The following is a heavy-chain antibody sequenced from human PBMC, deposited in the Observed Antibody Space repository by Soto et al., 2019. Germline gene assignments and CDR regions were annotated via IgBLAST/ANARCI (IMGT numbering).Heavy chain of an antibody. V-gene: IGHV3-30-3*01. CDR1: GFTFSSYA. J-gene: IGHJ4*02. Sequence: GGSLRLSCAASGFTFSSYAMHWVRQAPGKGLEWVAVISYDGSNKYYADSVKGRFTISRDNSKNTLYLQMNSLRAEDTAVYYCARDTAMVSLPTSDLDYWGQGTLVTVSS. CDR3: ARDTAMVSLPTSDLDY. D-gene: IGHD5-18*01. CDR2: ISYDGSNK.